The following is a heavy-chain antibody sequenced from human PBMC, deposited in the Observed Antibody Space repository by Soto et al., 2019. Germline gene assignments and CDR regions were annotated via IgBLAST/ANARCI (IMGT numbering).Heavy chain of an antibody. D-gene: IGHD2-2*01. J-gene: IGHJ6*02. Sequence: AASVKVFCKASGYTFSSYGISWARQAPGQGLEWMAWISVYNGNTKYAQKAQGRVIMTTDTSTSTAYMELRSLRSDDTAMYYCARDAAVLPAVPALNYYYGMDVWGQGTTVTVSS. CDR3: ARDAAVLPAVPALNYYYGMDV. CDR1: GYTFSSYG. CDR2: ISVYNGNT. V-gene: IGHV1-18*01.